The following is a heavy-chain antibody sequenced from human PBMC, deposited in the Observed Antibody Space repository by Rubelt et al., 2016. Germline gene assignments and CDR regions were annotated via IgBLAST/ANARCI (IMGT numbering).Heavy chain of an antibody. CDR2: ISAYNGNT. D-gene: IGHD6-19*01. J-gene: IGHJ4*02. CDR3: AGWVMAVATKRTDPY. V-gene: IGHV1-18*01. Sequence: QVQLVQSGAEVKKPGASVKVSCKASGYTFTSYGISWVRQAPGQGLEWMGWISAYNGNTNYAQKLQGRVTMTTGTCTSTAYMELRSLRSDDTAVYYCAGWVMAVATKRTDPYWGQGTLVTVSS. CDR1: GYTFTSYG.